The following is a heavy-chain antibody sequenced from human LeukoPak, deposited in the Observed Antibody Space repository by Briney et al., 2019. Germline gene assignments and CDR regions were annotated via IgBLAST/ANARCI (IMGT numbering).Heavy chain of an antibody. CDR2: ISGSGGST. D-gene: IGHD1-14*01. V-gene: IGHV3-23*01. Sequence: PGGSLRLSCAASGFTFSSYGMSWVRQAPGKGLEWVSAISGSGGSTSYAQKFQGRVTMTRDMSTSTVYMELSSLRSEDTAVYYCARGTTSSYVVWFDPWGQGTLVTVSS. J-gene: IGHJ5*02. CDR3: ARGTTSSYVVWFDP. CDR1: GFTFSSYG.